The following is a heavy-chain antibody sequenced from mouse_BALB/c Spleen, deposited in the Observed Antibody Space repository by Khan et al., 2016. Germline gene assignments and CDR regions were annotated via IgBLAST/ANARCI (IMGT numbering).Heavy chain of an antibody. D-gene: IGHD1-1*01. J-gene: IGHJ1*01. CDR1: GFNIKDYY. Sequence: VQLQQSGAELVRSGASVKLSCTASGFNIKDYYMHWVKQRPEQGLEWIGWIDPENGDTEYAPKFQGKATMTADTSSNTAYLQLSSLTSEDTAVYYCKVITVVAHFDVWGAGTTVTVSS. CDR2: IDPENGDT. CDR3: KVITVVAHFDV. V-gene: IGHV14-4*02.